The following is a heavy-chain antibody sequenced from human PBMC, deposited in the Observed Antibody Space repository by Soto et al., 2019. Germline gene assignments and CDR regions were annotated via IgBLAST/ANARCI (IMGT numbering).Heavy chain of an antibody. V-gene: IGHV3-48*03. J-gene: IGHJ4*02. CDR2: IQDRGSPI. CDR1: GFTFSSFW. Sequence: GGSLRLSCAASGFTFSSFWMTWVRQAPGKGLEWVAYIQDRGSPIYYGESVKGRFTISRDNAKNTLYLQMSSLTAEDTAVYYCARGYHHGSHFGHWGQGVLVTVSS. CDR3: ARGYHHGSHFGH. D-gene: IGHD2-15*01.